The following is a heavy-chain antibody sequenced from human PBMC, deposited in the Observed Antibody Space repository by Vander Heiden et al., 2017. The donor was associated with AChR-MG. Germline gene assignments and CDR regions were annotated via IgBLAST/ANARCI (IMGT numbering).Heavy chain of an antibody. CDR3: ARGDYDSSGYYHY. CDR2: IIPIFGTA. CDR1: GGTSSSYA. D-gene: IGHD3-22*01. V-gene: IGHV1-69*01. J-gene: IGHJ4*02. Sequence: VQLVQSGDAAKKPGSSEKVSCKASGGTSSSYAICWVRKAPGQGLEWMGGIIPIFGTANYAQKFQGRVTITADESTSTAYMELSSLGSEDTAVYYCARGDYDSSGYYHYWGQGTLVTVSS.